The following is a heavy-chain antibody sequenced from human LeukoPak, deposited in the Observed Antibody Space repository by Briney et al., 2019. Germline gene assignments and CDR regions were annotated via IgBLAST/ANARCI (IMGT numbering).Heavy chain of an antibody. V-gene: IGHV3-23*01. CDR2: ISGSGGST. Sequence: PGGSLRLSCAASGFTFSSYAMSWVRQAPGKGLEWVSAISGSGGSTYYADSVKGRFTISRDNSKNTLYLQMNSLRAEDTAVYYCAKDLSGSGWSPGFDYWGQGTLVTVSS. J-gene: IGHJ4*02. CDR3: AKDLSGSGWSPGFDY. D-gene: IGHD6-19*01. CDR1: GFTFSSYA.